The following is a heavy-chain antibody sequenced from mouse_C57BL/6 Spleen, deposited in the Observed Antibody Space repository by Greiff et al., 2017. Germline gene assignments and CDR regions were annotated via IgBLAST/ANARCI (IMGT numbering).Heavy chain of an antibody. Sequence: QVQLQQSGAELVRPGTSVKVSCKASGYAFTNYLIEWVKQRPGQGLEWIGVINPGSGGTNYNEKFKGKATLTADKSSSTAYMQLSSLTSEDSAVYFCARWGDDYAFDYWGQGTTLTVSS. CDR3: ARWGDDYAFDY. V-gene: IGHV1-54*01. D-gene: IGHD2-4*01. CDR2: INPGSGGT. CDR1: GYAFTNYL. J-gene: IGHJ2*01.